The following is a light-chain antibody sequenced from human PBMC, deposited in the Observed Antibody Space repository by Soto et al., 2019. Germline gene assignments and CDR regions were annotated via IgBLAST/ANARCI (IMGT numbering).Light chain of an antibody. V-gene: IGKV3-11*01. CDR3: QQRSNWPRYT. CDR2: DAS. CDR1: QSVSSY. J-gene: IGKJ2*01. Sequence: EIVLTQSPATLSLSPGERATLSCRASQSVSSYLAWYQQKPGQAPRLLIYDASNRATCIPARFSGSGSGTAFTLTISSLEPEDFAVYYCQQRSNWPRYTFGQGTKLEIK.